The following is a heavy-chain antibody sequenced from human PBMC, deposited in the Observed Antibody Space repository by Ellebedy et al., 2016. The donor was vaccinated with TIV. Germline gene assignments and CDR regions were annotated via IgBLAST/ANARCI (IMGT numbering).Heavy chain of an antibody. V-gene: IGHV4-59*08. Sequence: MPSETLSLTCTVSGGSISSYYWSRIRQPPGKGLEWIGYIYYSGSTNYNASRKSRVTISVDTSKNQFSLKLSSVTAADTAVYYCARLRSGLGDSSGYPDYWGQGTLVTVSS. CDR3: ARLRSGLGDSSGYPDY. J-gene: IGHJ4*02. D-gene: IGHD3-22*01. CDR2: IYYSGST. CDR1: GGSISSYY.